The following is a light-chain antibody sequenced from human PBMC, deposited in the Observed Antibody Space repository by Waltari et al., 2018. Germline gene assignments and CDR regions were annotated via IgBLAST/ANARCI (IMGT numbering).Light chain of an antibody. J-gene: IGLJ2*01. CDR2: EFA. V-gene: IGLV2-14*03. CDR1: SSDVDGFNF. Sequence: QSALTQPASMSGSPGQSITISCTGTSSDVDGFNFVSWYQQYPGKAPKLIIYEFAHRPSGFSHRFSGSRSGNTASLTISGLHAEDEADYYCSSYTSVNTRFGGGTKLTVL. CDR3: SSYTSVNTR.